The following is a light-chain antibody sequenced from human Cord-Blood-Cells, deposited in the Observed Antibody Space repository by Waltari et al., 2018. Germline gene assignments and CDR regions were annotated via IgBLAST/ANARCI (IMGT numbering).Light chain of an antibody. CDR2: AAS. J-gene: IGKJ4*01. CDR1: QSISSY. V-gene: IGKV1-39*01. CDR3: QQSYSTPLT. Sequence: DIQMTQSPSSLSASVADRVTITFRASQSISSYLNWYQQKPGKAPKLLIYAASSLQSGVPSRFSGSGSGTDFTLTISSLQPEDFATYYCQQSYSTPLTFGGGTKVEIK.